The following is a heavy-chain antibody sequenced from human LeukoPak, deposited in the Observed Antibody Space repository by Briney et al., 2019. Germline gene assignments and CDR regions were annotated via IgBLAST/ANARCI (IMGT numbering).Heavy chain of an antibody. CDR2: INPNNGGT. J-gene: IGHJ5*02. Sequence: ASVKVSCKASGYTFTDYDMHWVRQAPGQGLEWMGWINPNNGGTNYAQKFQGRVTMTRDTSISTAYMELSRLRSDDTAVYYCARERGQQVRFGPWGQGTLVTVSS. CDR1: GYTFTDYD. V-gene: IGHV1-2*02. CDR3: ARERGQQVRFGP. D-gene: IGHD6-13*01.